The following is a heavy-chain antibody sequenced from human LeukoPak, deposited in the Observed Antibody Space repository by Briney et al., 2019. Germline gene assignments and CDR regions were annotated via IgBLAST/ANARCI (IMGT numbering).Heavy chain of an antibody. CDR2: IIPIFGTA. CDR1: GGTFSSYA. Sequence: GASVKVSCKASGGTFSSYAISWVRQAPGQGLEWMGGIIPIFGTANYAQKFQGRVTITADKSTSTAYMELSSLRSEDTAVYYCATLLSRVRGMDVWGKGTTVTVSS. J-gene: IGHJ6*04. V-gene: IGHV1-69*06. D-gene: IGHD2/OR15-2a*01. CDR3: ATLLSRVRGMDV.